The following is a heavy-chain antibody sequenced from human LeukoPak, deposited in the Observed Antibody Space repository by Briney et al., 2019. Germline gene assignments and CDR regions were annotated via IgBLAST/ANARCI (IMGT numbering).Heavy chain of an antibody. Sequence: GGSLRLSCAASGFTFSSYSMNWVRQAPGKGLEWVSYISSSSSTIYYADSVKGRFTISRDNAKSSLYLQMNSLRAEDTAVYYCARDTQHQLGGGWFDPWGQGTLVTVSS. D-gene: IGHD1-1*01. CDR1: GFTFSSYS. CDR3: ARDTQHQLGGGWFDP. CDR2: ISSSSSTI. V-gene: IGHV3-48*04. J-gene: IGHJ5*02.